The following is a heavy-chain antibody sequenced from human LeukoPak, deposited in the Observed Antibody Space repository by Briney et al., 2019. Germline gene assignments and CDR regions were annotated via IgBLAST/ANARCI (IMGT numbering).Heavy chain of an antibody. Sequence: VASVKVSCKASGYTFTSYGISWVRQAPGQGLEWMGWISAYNGNTNYAQKLQGRVTMTTDTSTSTAYMELSSLRSEDTAVYYCARDARHRYCSSSSCYRGWLDPWGQGTPVTVSS. CDR1: GYTFTSYG. V-gene: IGHV1-18*01. CDR2: ISAYNGNT. J-gene: IGHJ5*02. D-gene: IGHD2-2*01. CDR3: ARDARHRYCSSSSCYRGWLDP.